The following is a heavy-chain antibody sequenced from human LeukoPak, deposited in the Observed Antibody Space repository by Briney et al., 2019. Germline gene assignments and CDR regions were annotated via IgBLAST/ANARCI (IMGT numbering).Heavy chain of an antibody. CDR3: ARDRYASY. D-gene: IGHD2-8*01. V-gene: IGHV3-7*01. J-gene: IGHJ4*02. Sequence: GGSLRLSCAAPGFTFTRYWMTWVRQAPGKGLEWVANIKEDGSEIYYVDSVKGRFTISRDNANNSLYLQMNSLRAEDTAMYYCARDRYASYWGQGTRVTVSS. CDR2: IKEDGSEI. CDR1: GFTFTRYW.